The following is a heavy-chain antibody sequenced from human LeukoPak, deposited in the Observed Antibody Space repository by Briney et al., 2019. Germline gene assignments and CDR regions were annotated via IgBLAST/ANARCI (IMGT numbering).Heavy chain of an antibody. CDR3: ARLGYCSSTSCYSHYYYGMDV. CDR2: INPSGGST. J-gene: IGHJ6*02. CDR1: GYTFTSYY. Sequence: GASVKVSCKASGYTFTSYYMNWVRQAPGQGLEWMGIINPSGGSTSYAQKFQGRVTMTRDTSTSTVYMELSSLRSEDTAVYYCARLGYCSSTSCYSHYYYGMDVWGQGTTVTVSS. V-gene: IGHV1-46*01. D-gene: IGHD2-2*01.